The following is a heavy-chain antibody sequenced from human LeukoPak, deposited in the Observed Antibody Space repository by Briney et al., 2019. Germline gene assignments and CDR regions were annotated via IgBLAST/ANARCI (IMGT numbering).Heavy chain of an antibody. J-gene: IGHJ4*02. CDR3: ARDSQHLNFDH. V-gene: IGHV3-7*04. D-gene: IGHD3-3*02. CDR1: GFTFSNYW. Sequence: PGGSLRLSCAASGFTFSNYWMNWVRQAPGKGLEWVANIKEDGSEKYYVDSVKGRFTISRDNAKNSLYLQIDSLRAEDTAVYYCARDSQHLNFDHWGQGTLATVSS. CDR2: IKEDGSEK.